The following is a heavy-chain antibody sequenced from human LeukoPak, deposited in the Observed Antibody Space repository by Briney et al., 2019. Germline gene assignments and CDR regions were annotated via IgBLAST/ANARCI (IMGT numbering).Heavy chain of an antibody. J-gene: IGHJ4*02. V-gene: IGHV4-4*02. CDR1: GGSISSSNW. CDR3: ASRRIVVVTAHMQD. CDR2: IHFSGST. D-gene: IGHD2-21*02. Sequence: SGTLSPTCAVSGGSISSSNWWSWVRQPPGKGLEWVGSIHFSGSTYYNLSLKSRVTISVDTSKNQFSLKLSFVTAADTAVYYCASRRIVVVTAHMQDWGQGTLVTVSS.